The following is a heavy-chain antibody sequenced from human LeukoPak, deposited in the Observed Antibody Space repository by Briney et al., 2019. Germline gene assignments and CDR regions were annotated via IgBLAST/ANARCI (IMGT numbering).Heavy chain of an antibody. CDR3: ARDRVYSGAFAI. V-gene: IGHV3-53*01. Sequence: GGSLRLSCAASGFTVSSKYMSWVRQAPGKGLEWVPIIYSGGSTHYADSVKGRFTISRDNSKNTVFLQMNSLRAEDTAVYYCARDRVYSGAFAIWGQGTTVTVSS. J-gene: IGHJ3*02. CDR2: IYSGGST. CDR1: GFTVSSKY. D-gene: IGHD2-8*01.